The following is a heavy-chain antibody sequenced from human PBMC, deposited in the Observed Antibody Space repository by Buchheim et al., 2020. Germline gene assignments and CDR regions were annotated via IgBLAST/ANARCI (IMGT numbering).Heavy chain of an antibody. V-gene: IGHV4-59*01. J-gene: IGHJ4*02. CDR1: GGSISSYY. CDR3: ARGSGSYFRRFDS. CDR2: HYYSGAV. D-gene: IGHD3-10*01. Sequence: QVQLQESGPGLVKPSETLSLTCNLSGGSISSYYWNWIRQTPEKGLEWIGYHYYSGAVNYNPSLRSRVTISVDTSKNQFSLNLRSVTAADSAVYYGARGSGSYFRRFDSWGQG.